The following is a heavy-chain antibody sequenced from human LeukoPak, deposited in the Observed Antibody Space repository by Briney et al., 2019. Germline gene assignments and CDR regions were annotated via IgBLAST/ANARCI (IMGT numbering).Heavy chain of an antibody. Sequence: KPSETLSLTCTVSGGSISGYYWSWIRQPAGKGLEWIGRIYTSGSTNYNPSLKSRVTMSVDTSKNQFSLKLSSVTAADTAVYYCARDPEVHANNFDYWGQGTLVTVSS. J-gene: IGHJ4*02. D-gene: IGHD4/OR15-4a*01. CDR1: GGSISGYY. CDR2: IYTSGST. CDR3: ARDPEVHANNFDY. V-gene: IGHV4-4*07.